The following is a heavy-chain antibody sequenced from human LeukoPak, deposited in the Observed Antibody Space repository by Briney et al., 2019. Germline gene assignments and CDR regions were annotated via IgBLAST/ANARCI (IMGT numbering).Heavy chain of an antibody. J-gene: IGHJ4*02. CDR1: GFAFSSYG. D-gene: IGHD2-2*01. V-gene: IGHV3-30*18. CDR3: AKDYQAVPAAMPDY. CDR2: ISYDGSNK. Sequence: QPGGSLRLSCAASGFAFSSYGMHWVRQAPGKGLEWVAVISYDGSNKYYADSVKGRFTISRDNSKNTLYLQMNSLRAEDTAVYYCAKDYQAVPAAMPDYWGQGTLVTVSS.